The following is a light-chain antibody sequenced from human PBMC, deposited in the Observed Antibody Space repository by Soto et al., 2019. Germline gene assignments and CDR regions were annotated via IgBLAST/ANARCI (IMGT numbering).Light chain of an antibody. CDR2: AAS. Sequence: DLQMTQSHSTLSASVEASVTITCRASQSISSYLNWYQQKPGKAPKLLIYAASSLQSGVPSRFSGSRSGTDFTLTISSLQPEDFATYYCQQANSFPITFGQGTRL. CDR3: QQANSFPIT. CDR1: QSISSY. V-gene: IGKV1-12*01. J-gene: IGKJ5*01.